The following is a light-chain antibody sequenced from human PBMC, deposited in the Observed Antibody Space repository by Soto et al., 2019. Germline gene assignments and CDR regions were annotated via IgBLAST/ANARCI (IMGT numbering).Light chain of an antibody. V-gene: IGLV2-14*01. Sequence: QSALTQPASMSGSPGQSITISCSGTSGDVGGYNYVSWYQQHPGKAPKLMIYDVNTRPSGVSNRFSGSKSGYTASLTISGLQAEDEADYFCSSYSSSSTNVIFGGGTKVTVL. J-gene: IGLJ2*01. CDR1: SGDVGGYNY. CDR3: SSYSSSSTNVI. CDR2: DVN.